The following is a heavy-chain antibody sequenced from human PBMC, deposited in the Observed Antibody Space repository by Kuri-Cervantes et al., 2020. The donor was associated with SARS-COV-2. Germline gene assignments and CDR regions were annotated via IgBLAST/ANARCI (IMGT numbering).Heavy chain of an antibody. Sequence: LSLTCAASGFTFSSYWMHWVRQAPGKGLVWVSRINSDGSSTSYADSVKGRFTISRGNAKNTLHLQMNSLRAEDTAVYYCASLSNLEWLPPWGQGTLVTVSS. CDR3: ASLSNLEWLPP. CDR2: INSDGSST. V-gene: IGHV3-74*01. D-gene: IGHD3-3*01. CDR1: GFTFSSYW. J-gene: IGHJ5*02.